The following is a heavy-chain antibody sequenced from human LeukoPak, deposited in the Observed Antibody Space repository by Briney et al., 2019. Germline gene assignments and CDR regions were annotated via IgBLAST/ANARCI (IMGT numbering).Heavy chain of an antibody. CDR3: ARVIGYCSGGSCAWFDP. Sequence: SETLSLTCTVSGYSISSGYYWGWIRQPPGKGLEWIGSIYHSGSTYYNPSLKSRVTISVDTSKNQFSLKLSSVTAADTAVYYCARVIGYCSGGSCAWFDPWGQGTLVTVSS. J-gene: IGHJ5*02. CDR1: GYSISSGYY. CDR2: IYHSGST. V-gene: IGHV4-38-2*02. D-gene: IGHD2-15*01.